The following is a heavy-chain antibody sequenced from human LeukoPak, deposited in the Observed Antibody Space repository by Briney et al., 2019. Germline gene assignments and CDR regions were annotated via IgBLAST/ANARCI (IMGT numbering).Heavy chain of an antibody. CDR2: IKSKTDGETT. V-gene: IGHV3-15*01. D-gene: IGHD5-18*01. CDR3: AKEGYRYGYAIDY. CDR1: GLTFKDAW. J-gene: IGHJ4*02. Sequence: ASGLTFKDAWMSWVRLTPGKGLEWVGRIKSKTDGETTDYAAPVKGRFTISRDDSKNTLFLQMSSLKTEDTAVYYCAKEGYRYGYAIDYWGQGTLVTVSS.